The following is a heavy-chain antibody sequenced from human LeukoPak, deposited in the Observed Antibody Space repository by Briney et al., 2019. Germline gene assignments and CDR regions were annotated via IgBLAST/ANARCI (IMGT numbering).Heavy chain of an antibody. CDR1: GGSISSSSYY. J-gene: IGHJ4*02. V-gene: IGHV4-39*01. Sequence: PSETLSLTCTVSGGSISSSSYYWGWTRQPPGKGLEWIGSIYYSGSTYYNPSLKSRVTISVDTSKNQFSLKLSSVTAADTAVYYCGYSSSSRSYYFDYWGQGSLVTVSS. CDR2: IYYSGST. D-gene: IGHD6-13*01. CDR3: GYSSSSRSYYFDY.